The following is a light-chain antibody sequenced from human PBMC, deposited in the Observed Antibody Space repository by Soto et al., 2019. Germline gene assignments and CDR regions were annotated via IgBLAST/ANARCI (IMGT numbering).Light chain of an antibody. Sequence: TQSPATLSLSPGERATLSCRASQSVVTNLAWYQQKPGQAPRLLIYGASSRATGSPDRFSGSGSGTDFTLTISRLETEDFAVYFCQHYGSSPPVTFGQGTRLEI. CDR2: GAS. CDR1: QSVVTN. V-gene: IGKV3-20*01. J-gene: IGKJ5*01. CDR3: QHYGSSPPVT.